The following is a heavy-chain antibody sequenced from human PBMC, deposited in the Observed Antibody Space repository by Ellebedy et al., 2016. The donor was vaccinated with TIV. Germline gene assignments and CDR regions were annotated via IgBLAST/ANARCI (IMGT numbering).Heavy chain of an antibody. Sequence: SLKISXAASGFTFDDYAMHWVRQAPGKGLEWVSGISWNSGSIGYADSVKGRFTISRENAKNSLYLQMNSLRAGDTAVYYCARSIAAAGYYYYYGMDVWGQGTTVTVSS. CDR3: ARSIAAAGYYYYYGMDV. CDR1: GFTFDDYA. CDR2: ISWNSGSI. J-gene: IGHJ6*02. D-gene: IGHD6-13*01. V-gene: IGHV3-9*01.